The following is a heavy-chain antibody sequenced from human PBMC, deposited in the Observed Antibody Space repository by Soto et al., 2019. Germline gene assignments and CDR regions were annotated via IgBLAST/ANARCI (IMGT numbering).Heavy chain of an antibody. CDR2: IRSKANSYAT. Sequence: GGSLRLSCEASGFTFSGSAMHWVRQASGKGLEWVGRIRSKANSYATAYAASVKGRFTISRDDSKNTAYLQMNSLKTEDTAVYFCTRGDWWELPTMDYWGQGTLVTVSS. J-gene: IGHJ4*02. D-gene: IGHD1-26*01. CDR1: GFTFSGSA. CDR3: TRGDWWELPTMDY. V-gene: IGHV3-73*01.